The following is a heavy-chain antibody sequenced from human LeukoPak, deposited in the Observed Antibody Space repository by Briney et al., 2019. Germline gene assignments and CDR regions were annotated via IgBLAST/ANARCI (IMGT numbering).Heavy chain of an antibody. CDR1: GGTFSSYA. CDR2: IIPILGIA. J-gene: IGHJ3*02. D-gene: IGHD1-1*01. V-gene: IGHV1-69*04. CDR3: ARDDPRVLNAFDI. Sequence: SVKVSCKASGGTFSSYAISWVRQAPGQGLEWMGRIIPILGIANYAQKFQGRVTITADKSTSTAYMELSSLRSEDTAVYYCARDDPRVLNAFDIWGQGTMVTVPS.